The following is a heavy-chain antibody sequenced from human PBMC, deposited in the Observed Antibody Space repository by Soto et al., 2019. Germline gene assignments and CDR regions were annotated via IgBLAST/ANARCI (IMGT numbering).Heavy chain of an antibody. CDR3: ARAGAYSSTWYNWFAP. Sequence: ASVKVSCKASGYTFTSYGISWVRQAPGQGLEWMGWISAYNGNTNYAQKLQGRVTMTTDTSTSTAYMELRSLRSDDTAVYYCARAGAYSSTWYNWFAPWGQGTLVTVSS. CDR2: ISAYNGNT. V-gene: IGHV1-18*01. CDR1: GYTFTSYG. D-gene: IGHD6-13*01. J-gene: IGHJ5*02.